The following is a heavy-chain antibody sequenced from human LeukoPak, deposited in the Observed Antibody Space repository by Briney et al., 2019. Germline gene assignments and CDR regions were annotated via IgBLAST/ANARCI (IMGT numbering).Heavy chain of an antibody. D-gene: IGHD2-15*01. CDR3: ARGYCSGGSCPGPFYYMDV. V-gene: IGHV3-21*01. CDR2: ISSSSSYI. Sequence: GGSLRLSCAASGFTFSSYSMNWVRQAPGKGLEWVSSISSSSSYIHYADSVKGRSTISRDNAKNSLYLQMNSLRAEDTAVYYCARGYCSGGSCPGPFYYMDVWGKGTTVTVSS. J-gene: IGHJ6*03. CDR1: GFTFSSYS.